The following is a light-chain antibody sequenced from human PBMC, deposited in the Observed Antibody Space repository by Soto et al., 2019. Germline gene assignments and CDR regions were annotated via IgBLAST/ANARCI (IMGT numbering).Light chain of an antibody. V-gene: IGKV1-39*01. CDR1: QSISGY. CDR3: RQSYSTPLT. J-gene: IGKJ4*01. CDR2: AAS. Sequence: DIQMTQSPSSLSASVGDRVTITCRASQSISGYLNWYQQKPGKAPKLLIYAASSLQSGVPSRFSGSGSGTDFTLTVSSLQPEDFATYYCRQSYSTPLTFGGGTKVEIK.